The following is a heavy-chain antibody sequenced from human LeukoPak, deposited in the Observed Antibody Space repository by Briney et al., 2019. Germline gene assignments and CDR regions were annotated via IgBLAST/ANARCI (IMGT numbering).Heavy chain of an antibody. CDR2: INPNSGGT. J-gene: IGHJ4*02. Sequence: ASVKVSCKASGYSFTGYYMHWVRQAPGQGLEWMGWINPNSGGTNYAQKFQGRVTMTRDTSISTAYMELSRLRSDDTAVCYCARRGYYSSSWRDYWGQGTLVTVSS. CDR3: ARRGYYSSSWRDY. D-gene: IGHD6-13*01. CDR1: GYSFTGYY. V-gene: IGHV1-2*02.